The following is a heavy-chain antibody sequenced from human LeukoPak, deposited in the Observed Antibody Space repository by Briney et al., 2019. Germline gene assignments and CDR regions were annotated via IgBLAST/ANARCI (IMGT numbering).Heavy chain of an antibody. J-gene: IGHJ4*02. Sequence: KSGVPLSLFCTTSVFTLCIYNAMWLPHSREKALEGVSYISSSSCYIYYADSVKGRFTISRDNAKNSLYLQMNSLRAEDTAVYYCAREHGGSTQASPLDYWGKGTLVTVSS. D-gene: IGHD5/OR15-5a*01. CDR2: ISSSSCYI. V-gene: IGHV3-21*01. CDR1: VFTLCIY. CDR3: AREHGGSTQASPLDY.